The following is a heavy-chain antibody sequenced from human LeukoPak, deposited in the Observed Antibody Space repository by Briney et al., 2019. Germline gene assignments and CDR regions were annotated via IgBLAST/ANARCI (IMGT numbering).Heavy chain of an antibody. V-gene: IGHV4-34*01. D-gene: IGHD1-26*01. CDR3: SRESGPFCPFGY. CDR1: GGSFSGYY. Sequence: PSETLSLTCAVYGGSFSGYYWSWIRQTPGKGLEWIGEINHSGSTNYNPSLKSRVTILVDTSKNQFSLKLSSVTAADTATYFCSRESGPFCPFGYWGQGTLVIVSS. CDR2: INHSGST. J-gene: IGHJ4*02.